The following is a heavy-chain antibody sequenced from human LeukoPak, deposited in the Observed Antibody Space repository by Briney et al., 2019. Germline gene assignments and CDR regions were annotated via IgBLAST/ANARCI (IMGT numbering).Heavy chain of an antibody. V-gene: IGHV5-51*01. J-gene: IGHJ4*02. D-gene: IGHD2-15*01. CDR3: ARFVGACSGGSCYSDY. CDR2: IYPGDSDT. Sequence: GESLKISCKGSGDSFTSHWIGWVRQMPGKGLEWMGIIYPGDSDTRYSPSFQGQVTISADKSISTAYLQWNSLKASDTAMYYCARFVGACSGGSCYSDYWGQGTLVTVSS. CDR1: GDSFTSHW.